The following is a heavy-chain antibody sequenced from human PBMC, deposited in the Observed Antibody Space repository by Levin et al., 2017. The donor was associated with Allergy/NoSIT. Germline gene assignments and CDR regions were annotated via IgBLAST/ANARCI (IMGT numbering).Heavy chain of an antibody. Sequence: GGSLRLSCVVSGFTFNKYAISWVRQAPGKGLEWVSGISGSGGSTYYRESVKGRFTISRDNSKNTLYLQMTSLRVDDTAVYFCAKFRVPYSDNRYYFDDWGQGTLVTVST. D-gene: IGHD4-11*01. CDR3: AKFRVPYSDNRYYFDD. CDR2: ISGSGGST. CDR1: GFTFNKYA. V-gene: IGHV3-23*01. J-gene: IGHJ4*02.